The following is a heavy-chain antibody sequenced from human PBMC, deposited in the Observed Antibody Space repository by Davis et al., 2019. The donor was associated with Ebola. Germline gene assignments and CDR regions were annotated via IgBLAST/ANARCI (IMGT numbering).Heavy chain of an antibody. Sequence: SETLSLTCTVSGGSISSYYWSWIRQPPGRGLEWIGYVFHTGSTNYNPSLKSRVNMSVDTSKKQFSLKLSPVTAADTAVYYCARTPEWEVRQWFDPWGQGTLVTVSS. J-gene: IGHJ5*02. CDR3: ARTPEWEVRQWFDP. V-gene: IGHV4-59*08. CDR1: GGSISSYY. CDR2: VFHTGST. D-gene: IGHD1-26*01.